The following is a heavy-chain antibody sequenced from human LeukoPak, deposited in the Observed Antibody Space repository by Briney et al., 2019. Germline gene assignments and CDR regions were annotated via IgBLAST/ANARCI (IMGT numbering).Heavy chain of an antibody. CDR2: INHSGST. V-gene: IGHV4-34*01. CDR1: GGSFSGYY. CDR3: ASETGDLDY. J-gene: IGHJ4*02. Sequence: PSETLSLTCAVYGGSFSGYYWSWIGQPPGKGLEWIGEINHSGSTNYNPSLKSRVTISVDTSKNQFSLKLSSVTAADTAVYYCASETGDLDYWGQGTLVTVSS. D-gene: IGHD7-27*01.